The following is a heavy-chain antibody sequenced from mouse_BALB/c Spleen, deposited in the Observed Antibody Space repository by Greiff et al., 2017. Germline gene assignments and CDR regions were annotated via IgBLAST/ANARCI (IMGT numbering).Heavy chain of an antibody. J-gene: IGHJ4*01. CDR1: GYSFTDYI. CDR3: AKGAPYAMDY. Sequence: LQQTGPELVKPGASVKISCKASGYSFTDYIMLWVKQSHGKSLEWIGNINPYYGSTSYNLKFKGKATLTVDKSSSTAYMQLNSLTSEDSAVYYCAKGAPYAMDYWGQGTSVTVSS. CDR2: INPYYGST. V-gene: IGHV1-39*01.